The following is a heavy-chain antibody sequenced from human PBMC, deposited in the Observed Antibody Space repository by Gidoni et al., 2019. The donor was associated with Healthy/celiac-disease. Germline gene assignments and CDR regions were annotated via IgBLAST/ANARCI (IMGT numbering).Heavy chain of an antibody. CDR2: ISGSGGST. J-gene: IGHJ5*02. V-gene: IGHV3-23*01. CDR1: GFTFSSYA. D-gene: IGHD6-6*01. Sequence: CDNSGFTFSSYAMSWVRQAPGKGLEWVSAISGSGGSTYYADSVKGRFTISRDNSKNTLYLQMNSLRAEDTAVYYCAKDPLAARDPGANWFDPWGQGTLVTVSS. CDR3: AKDPLAARDPGANWFDP.